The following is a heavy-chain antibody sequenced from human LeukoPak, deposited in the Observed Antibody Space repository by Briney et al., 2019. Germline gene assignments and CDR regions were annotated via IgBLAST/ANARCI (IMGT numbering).Heavy chain of an antibody. CDR1: GYTFTGYY. CDR2: INPNSGGT. J-gene: IGHJ5*02. CDR3: ARAGIYYDSSGYYAGSFDP. V-gene: IGHV1-2*02. Sequence: ASVKVSCKASGYTFTGYYMHWVRQAPGQGLEWMGWINPNSGGTNYAQKFQGRVTVTRDTSISTAYMELSRLRSDDTAVYYCARAGIYYDSSGYYAGSFDPWGQGTLVTVSS. D-gene: IGHD3-22*01.